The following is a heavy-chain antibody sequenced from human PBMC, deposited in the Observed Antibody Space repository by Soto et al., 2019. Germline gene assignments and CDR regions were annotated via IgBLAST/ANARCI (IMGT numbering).Heavy chain of an antibody. CDR2: IYHSGST. J-gene: IGHJ4*02. V-gene: IGHV4-4*02. D-gene: IGHD1-26*01. Sequence: SETLSLTCAVSGGSISGSNWWSWVRQPPGKGLEWIGEIYHSGSTNYNPSLKSRVTISVDKSKNQFSLKLSSVTAADTALYYYARSNSGNYYEVFDYWGQGTLVTVSS. CDR3: ARSNSGNYYEVFDY. CDR1: GGSISGSNW.